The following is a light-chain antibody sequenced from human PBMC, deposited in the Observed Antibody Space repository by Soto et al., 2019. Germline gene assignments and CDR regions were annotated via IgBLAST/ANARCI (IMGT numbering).Light chain of an antibody. CDR2: AAS. CDR1: QGISSY. Sequence: IQLTQSPSSLSASVGDRVTITRRASQGISSYLAWYQQKPGKAPKLLIYAASTLQNGVPSRFSGSGSGTDFTLTISSLQPEDFATYYCQQLNGYLSITFGQGTRLEIK. J-gene: IGKJ5*01. CDR3: QQLNGYLSIT. V-gene: IGKV1-9*01.